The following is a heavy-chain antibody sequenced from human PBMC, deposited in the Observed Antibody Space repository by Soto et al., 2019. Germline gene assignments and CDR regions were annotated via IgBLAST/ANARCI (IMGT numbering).Heavy chain of an antibody. CDR3: AREFFGAGNWFYA. Sequence: SETLSLTCTISGGSISSDYWSWIRQPPGKGLEWIGYIYYSGSTNSNPSLKSRVTISVDTSKNQFSLKLSSVTAADTAVYYCAREFFGAGNWFYAWGQGTLVTVSS. CDR1: GGSISSDY. CDR2: IYYSGST. J-gene: IGHJ5*02. D-gene: IGHD3-3*01. V-gene: IGHV4-59*01.